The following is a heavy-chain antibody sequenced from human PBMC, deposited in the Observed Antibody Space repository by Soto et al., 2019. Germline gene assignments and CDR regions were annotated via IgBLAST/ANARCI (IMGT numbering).Heavy chain of an antibody. CDR2: IIPILGIA. V-gene: IGHV1-69*04. D-gene: IGHD5-12*01. CDR1: GYTFTSYG. CDR3: ATRSSGYDSLHPNDAFDI. J-gene: IGHJ3*02. Sequence: SVKVSCKASGYTFTSYGISWLRQAPGQGLEWMGRIIPILGIANYAQKFQGRVTITAGTSTSTAYMELSSLRSEDTAVYYCATRSSGYDSLHPNDAFDIWGQGTMVTVSS.